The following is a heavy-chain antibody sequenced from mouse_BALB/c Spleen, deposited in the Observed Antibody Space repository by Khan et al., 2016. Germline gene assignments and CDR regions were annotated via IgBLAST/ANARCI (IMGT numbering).Heavy chain of an antibody. J-gene: IGHJ2*01. CDR1: GYSITSDYA. V-gene: IGHV3-2*02. Sequence: EVQLQESGPGLVKPSQSLSLTCTVTGYSITSDYAWNWIRQFPGNKLEWMGYLSYSGSTSYNPSLKRRISITRDTSKNQFFLQLNSVTTEDTATYYCARSIMANWGQGTTLTVSS. CDR2: LSYSGST. CDR3: ARSIMAN.